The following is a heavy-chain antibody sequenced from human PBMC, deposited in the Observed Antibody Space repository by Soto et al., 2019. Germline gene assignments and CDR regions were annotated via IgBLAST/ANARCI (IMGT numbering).Heavy chain of an antibody. CDR1: GFTFSDYY. D-gene: IGHD5-18*01. CDR3: ARRYTAMAPFDY. Sequence: GGSLRLSCAASGFTFSDYYMSWIRQAPGKGLEWVSHISSSTYTNYADSVKGRFTISRDNAENSLYLQMNSLRAEDTAVYYCARRYTAMAPFDYWGQGTLVTVSS. V-gene: IGHV3-11*03. CDR2: ISSSTYT. J-gene: IGHJ4*02.